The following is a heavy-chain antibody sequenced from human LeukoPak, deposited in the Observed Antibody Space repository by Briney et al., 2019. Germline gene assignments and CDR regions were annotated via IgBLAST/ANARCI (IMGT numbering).Heavy chain of an antibody. D-gene: IGHD5-18*01. CDR1: GGSFSGYY. J-gene: IGHJ4*02. CDR2: INHSGST. V-gene: IGHV4-34*01. CDR3: ARTRGYSRRGYFDY. Sequence: SETLSLTCAVYGGSFSGYYWSWIRQPPGKGLEWIGEINHSGSTNYNPSLKSRVTISVDTSKNQFSLKLSSVTAADTAVYYCARTRGYSRRGYFDYWGQGTLVTVSS.